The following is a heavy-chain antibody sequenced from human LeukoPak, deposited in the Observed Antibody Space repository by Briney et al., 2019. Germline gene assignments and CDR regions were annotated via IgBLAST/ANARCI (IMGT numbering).Heavy chain of an antibody. J-gene: IGHJ6*03. CDR2: ISGRGKTI. CDR3: ARHGRDFWSGYSSPYMDV. Sequence: GGSLRLSCAASGFTFSDYYMSWLRQAPGKGLEWVSYISGRGKTIYYADSVKGRFTISRDNAENSLYLQMNSLRGEDTAVYYCARHGRDFWSGYSSPYMDVWGKGTTVTVSS. V-gene: IGHV3-11*04. D-gene: IGHD3-3*01. CDR1: GFTFSDYY.